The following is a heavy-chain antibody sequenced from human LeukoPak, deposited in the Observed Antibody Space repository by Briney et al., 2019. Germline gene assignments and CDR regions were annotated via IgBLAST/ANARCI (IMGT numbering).Heavy chain of an antibody. D-gene: IGHD3-22*01. CDR2: MNHNSGNT. J-gene: IGHJ6*02. CDR3: ARGPHYYDSSGYYYYYYGMDV. CDR1: GYTFTSYD. Sequence: ASVKVSCKASGYTFTSYDINWVRQATGQGLEWMGWMNHNSGNTGYAQKFQGRVTMTRNTSISTAYMELSSLRSEDTAVYYCARGPHYYDSSGYYYYYYGMDVWGQGTTVTVSS. V-gene: IGHV1-8*01.